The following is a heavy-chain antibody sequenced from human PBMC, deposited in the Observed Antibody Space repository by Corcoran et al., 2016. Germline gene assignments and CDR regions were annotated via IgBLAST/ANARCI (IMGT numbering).Heavy chain of an antibody. CDR1: GYTFTSYY. CDR2: INPSGGST. CDR3: ARDREGFVEWLLYEYYYYGMDV. D-gene: IGHD3-3*01. V-gene: IGHV1-46*01. J-gene: IGHJ6*02. Sequence: QVQLVQSGAEVKKPGASVKVSCKASGYTFTSYYMHWVRQAPGQGLEWMGIINPSGGSTSYAQKFQGRVTMTRDTSTSTVYMELSSLRSEDTAVYYCARDREGFVEWLLYEYYYYGMDVWGQGTTVTVSS.